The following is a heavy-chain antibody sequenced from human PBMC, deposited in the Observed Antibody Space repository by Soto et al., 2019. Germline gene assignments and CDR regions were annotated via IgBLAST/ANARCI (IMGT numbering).Heavy chain of an antibody. D-gene: IGHD6-6*01. CDR3: ARHSRRPHFDY. CDR1: GGSISSSSYY. J-gene: IGHJ4*02. V-gene: IGHV4-39*01. CDR2: IYYSGST. Sequence: PSETLSLTCTVSGGSISSSSYYWGWIRQPPGKGLEWIGSIYYSGSTYYNPSLKSRVTISVDTSKNQFSLKLSSVTAADTAVYYCARHSRRPHFDYWGQGTLVTVSS.